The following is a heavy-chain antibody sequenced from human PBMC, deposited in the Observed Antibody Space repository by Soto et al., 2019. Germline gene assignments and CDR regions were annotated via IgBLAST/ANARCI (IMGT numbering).Heavy chain of an antibody. J-gene: IGHJ4*02. Sequence: QVHLVQSGAEVKKPGASVKVSCKGSGYTFTSYGSTWVRQAPGQGLERMGWISAHNGNTDYAQKLQARVTVTRDTSTSTAYMEVRSLRSDDTAVYYCARGRYGAYWGQGALVTVSS. CDR2: ISAHNGNT. V-gene: IGHV1-18*01. CDR3: ARGRYGAY. CDR1: GYTFTSYG. D-gene: IGHD3-10*01.